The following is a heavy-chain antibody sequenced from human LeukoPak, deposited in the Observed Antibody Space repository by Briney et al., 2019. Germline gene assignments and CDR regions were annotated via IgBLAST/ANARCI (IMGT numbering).Heavy chain of an antibody. J-gene: IGHJ4*02. V-gene: IGHV3-11*06. CDR1: GSTFSDYY. D-gene: IGHD6-19*01. Sequence: PGGSLRLSCAASGSTFSDYYMSWIRQAPGKGLERVSYISSSSSYTKYADSVKGRFTISRDNAKNSLYLQMNSLRDEDTAIYYCARDGGSGWFYAYWGQGTLVTVSS. CDR2: ISSSSSYT. CDR3: ARDGGSGWFYAY.